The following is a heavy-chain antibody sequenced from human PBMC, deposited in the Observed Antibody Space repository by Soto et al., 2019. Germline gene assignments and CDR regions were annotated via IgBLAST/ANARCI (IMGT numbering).Heavy chain of an antibody. Sequence: PSETLSLTCTVSGGSIIRGGYYWIWIRQHPGKGLEWIGYIYYSGSTYYNPSLKSRVTISVDTSKNQFSLKLSSVTAADTAVYYCARDGDSSGYLDYWGQGTLVTVSS. J-gene: IGHJ4*02. CDR2: IYYSGST. CDR1: GGSIIRGGYY. D-gene: IGHD3-22*01. V-gene: IGHV4-31*03. CDR3: ARDGDSSGYLDY.